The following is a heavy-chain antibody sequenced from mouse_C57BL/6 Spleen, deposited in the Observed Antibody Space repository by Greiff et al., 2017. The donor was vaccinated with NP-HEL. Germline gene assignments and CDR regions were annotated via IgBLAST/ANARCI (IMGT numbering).Heavy chain of an antibody. CDR1: GFTFSDYG. CDR2: ISSGSSTI. CDR3: ARRAGYDGYFFDY. D-gene: IGHD2-3*01. Sequence: DVKLVESGGGLVKPGGSLKLSCAASGFTFSDYGMHWVRQAPEKGLEWVAYISSGSSTIYYADTVKGRFTISRDNAKNTLFLQMTSLRSEDTAMYYCARRAGYDGYFFDYWGQGTTLTVSS. J-gene: IGHJ2*01. V-gene: IGHV5-17*01.